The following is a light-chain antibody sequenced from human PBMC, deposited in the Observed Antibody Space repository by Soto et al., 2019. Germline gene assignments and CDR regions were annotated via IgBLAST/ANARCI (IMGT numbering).Light chain of an antibody. V-gene: IGKV3-20*01. CDR2: GAS. CDR3: HQYDNTPNT. Sequence: ELVLTQSPGTLSLSPGERATLSCRASQSVSSSYLAWYQQKPGQAPSLLIYGASIRATRIPDSFTGSGSGTDFTLTISRLEPEEFAVYSCHQYDNTPNTVGGWTKVEIK. CDR1: QSVSSSY. J-gene: IGKJ4*01.